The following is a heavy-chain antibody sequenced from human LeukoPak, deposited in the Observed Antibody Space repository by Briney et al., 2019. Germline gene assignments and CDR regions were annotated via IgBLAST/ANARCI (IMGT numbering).Heavy chain of an antibody. CDR3: VRDLGGRSGH. V-gene: IGHV3-74*01. CDR2: INEDGSTT. Sequence: GGSLRLSCAASGFTFSTYAMSWVRQAPGKGLEWVSRINEDGSTTNYADSVKGRSTIFRDNAKNTLYLQMNSLRAEDTAVYYCVRDLGGRSGHWGQGTLVTVSS. D-gene: IGHD1-26*01. CDR1: GFTFSTYA. J-gene: IGHJ4*02.